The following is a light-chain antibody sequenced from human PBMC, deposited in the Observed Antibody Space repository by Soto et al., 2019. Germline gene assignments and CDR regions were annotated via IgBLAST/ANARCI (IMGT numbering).Light chain of an antibody. CDR3: MQATHWPWT. J-gene: IGKJ1*01. CDR2: KVS. Sequence: DVVMTQSPLSLPVTLGQPASISCRSSQSLVSSNGNTFLIWFQQRPGQSPRRLIYKVSNRDSAVPGRFTGSGSGTDFTLESSRVGAEDVGVYYCMQATHWPWTCGQGTKVEIK. V-gene: IGKV2-30*01. CDR1: QSLVSSNGNTF.